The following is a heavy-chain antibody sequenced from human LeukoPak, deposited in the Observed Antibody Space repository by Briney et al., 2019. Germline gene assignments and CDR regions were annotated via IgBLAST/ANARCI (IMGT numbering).Heavy chain of an antibody. J-gene: IGHJ1*01. Sequence: GGSLRLSCAASGFTFSSYWMNWARQAPGKGLEWVASINHNGNVNYYVDSVKGRFTISRDNAKNSLYLQMSNLRAGDTAVYFCARGGAARLHFQNWGQGTLVTVSS. D-gene: IGHD6-6*01. CDR1: GFTFSSYW. CDR2: INHNGNVN. CDR3: ARGGAARLHFQN. V-gene: IGHV3-7*03.